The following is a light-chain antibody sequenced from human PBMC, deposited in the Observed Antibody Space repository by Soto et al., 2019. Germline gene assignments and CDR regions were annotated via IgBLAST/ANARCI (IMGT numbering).Light chain of an antibody. J-gene: IGLJ2*01. CDR3: AAWDDSLSGLVV. V-gene: IGLV1-47*01. Sequence: QAVVTQPPSASATPGQRVTISCSGRSSNIGSYYVYWYQHLPGTAPKLLIYRNNQRPSGVPDRFSGSKSGTSASLAISGLRSEDEADYYCAAWDDSLSGLVVFGGGTKVTVL. CDR1: SSNIGSYY. CDR2: RNN.